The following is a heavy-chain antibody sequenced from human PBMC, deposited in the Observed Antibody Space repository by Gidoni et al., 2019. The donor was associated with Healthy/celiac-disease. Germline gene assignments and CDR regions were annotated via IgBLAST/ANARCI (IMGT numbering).Heavy chain of an antibody. CDR2: ISYDGSNK. CDR1: GFTFSSYA. D-gene: IGHD6-13*01. J-gene: IGHJ4*02. Sequence: QVQLVESGGGVVQPGRSLRLSCAASGFTFSSYAMHWVRQAPGKGLEWVAVISYDGSNKYYADSVKGRFTISRDNSKNTLYLQMNSLRAEDTAVYYCAREKGPSIAAAHLDYWGQGTLVTVSS. CDR3: AREKGPSIAAAHLDY. V-gene: IGHV3-30*04.